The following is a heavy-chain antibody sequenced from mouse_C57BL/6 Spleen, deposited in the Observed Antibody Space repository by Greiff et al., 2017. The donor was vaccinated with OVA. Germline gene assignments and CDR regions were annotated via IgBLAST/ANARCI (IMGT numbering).Heavy chain of an antibody. CDR1: GYTFTSYW. CDR3: TRTGLLGRAAMDY. V-gene: IGHV1-5*01. J-gene: IGHJ4*01. D-gene: IGHD4-1*01. CDR2: IYPGNSDT. Sequence: EVQLQQSGTVLARPGASVKMSCKTSGYTFTSYWMNWVKQRPGQGLEWIGAIYPGNSDTSYNQKFKGKAKLTAVTSASTAYMELSSLTNEDSAVYYCTRTGLLGRAAMDYWGQGTSVTVSS.